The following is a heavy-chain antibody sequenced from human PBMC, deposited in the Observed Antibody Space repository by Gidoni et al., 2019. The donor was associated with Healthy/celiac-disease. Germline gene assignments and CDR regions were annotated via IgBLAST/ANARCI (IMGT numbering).Heavy chain of an antibody. CDR3: ARLTLYYFDY. CDR2: IYYSGST. J-gene: IGHJ4*02. V-gene: IGHV4-39*01. Sequence: QLHLQESGPALVNPPETLSLTCTLSAGSISSSSYYWGWIRQPPGKGLEWIGSIYYSGSTYYNPSLKSRVTISVDTSKNQFSLKLSAVTAADTAVYYCARLTLYYFDYWGQGTMVTVSS. CDR1: AGSISSSSYY.